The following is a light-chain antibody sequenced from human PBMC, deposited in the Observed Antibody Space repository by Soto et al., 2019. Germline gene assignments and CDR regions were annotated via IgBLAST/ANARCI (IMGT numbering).Light chain of an antibody. CDR1: QGIRNY. CDR3: QKYNSAPRA. Sequence: DIQMTQSPSSLSASVGDRVTITCRASQGIRNYLAWYQKKPGKVPKLLIYAASTLQSGVPSRFSGSGSGTDFTLTISSLQPEDVATYYCQKYNSAPRAFGQGTKVDI. CDR2: AAS. V-gene: IGKV1-27*01. J-gene: IGKJ1*01.